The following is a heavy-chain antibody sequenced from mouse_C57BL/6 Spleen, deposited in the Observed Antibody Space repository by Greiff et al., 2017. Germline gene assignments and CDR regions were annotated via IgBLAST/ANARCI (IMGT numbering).Heavy chain of an antibody. V-gene: IGHV1-55*01. J-gene: IGHJ4*01. Sequence: QVQLQQPGAELVKPGASVKMSCKASGYTFTSYWITWVKQRPGQGLEWIGDIYPGSGSTNYNEKFKSKATLTVDTSSSTAYMQLSSLTSEDSAVYYCARFYYYGSSYDYAMDDWGQGTSVTVSS. CDR2: IYPGSGST. D-gene: IGHD1-1*01. CDR1: GYTFTSYW. CDR3: ARFYYYGSSYDYAMDD.